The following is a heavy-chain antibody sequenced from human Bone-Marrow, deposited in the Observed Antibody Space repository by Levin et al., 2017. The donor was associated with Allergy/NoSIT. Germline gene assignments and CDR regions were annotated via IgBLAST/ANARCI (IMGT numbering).Heavy chain of an antibody. D-gene: IGHD3/OR15-3a*01. CDR3: ARALGGGFWTGYDRQEFYAMDV. J-gene: IGHJ6*02. CDR1: GYTFTDYY. V-gene: IGHV1-2*04. Sequence: PGGSLRLSCQASGYTFTDYYIHWVRLAPGQGLEWMGWINPTSGDTVYAQNFQGWVTMARDTSISTAYMELNRLKSDDTAVFFCARALGGGFWTGYDRQEFYAMDVWGQGTTVTVSS. CDR2: INPTSGDT.